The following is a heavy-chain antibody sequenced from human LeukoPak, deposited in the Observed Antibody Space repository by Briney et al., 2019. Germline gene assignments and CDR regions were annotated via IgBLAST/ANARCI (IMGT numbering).Heavy chain of an antibody. CDR1: GYTFTGYY. CDR2: INPNSGGT. D-gene: IGHD5-18*01. J-gene: IGHJ4*02. CDR3: AREEVSGGYSYGREFDY. V-gene: IGHV1-2*02. Sequence: ASVKVSCKASGYTFTGYYMHWVRQAPGQGLEWMGWINPNSGGTNYAQRFQSRVTMTRDTSISTAYMELSRLRSDDTAVYYCAREEVSGGYSYGREFDYWGQGTLVTVSS.